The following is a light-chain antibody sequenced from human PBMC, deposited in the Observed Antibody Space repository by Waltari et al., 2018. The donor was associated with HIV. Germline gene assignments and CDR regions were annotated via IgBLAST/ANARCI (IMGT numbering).Light chain of an antibody. J-gene: IGKJ1*01. CDR1: QSISGL. V-gene: IGKV1-5*03. CDR3: QQYNTYSRT. CDR2: KAS. Sequence: DIQMTQSPSTLSASVGDRVAITCRASQSISGLLAWYQQKPGKAPNLLIYKASTLESGVPSRCSGSGSGTEFTLTISSLQPDDFATYYCQQYNTYSRTFGQGTKVEIK.